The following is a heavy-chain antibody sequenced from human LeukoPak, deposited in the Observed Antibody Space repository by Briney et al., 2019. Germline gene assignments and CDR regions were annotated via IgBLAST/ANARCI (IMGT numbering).Heavy chain of an antibody. D-gene: IGHD3-22*01. CDR1: GFTFSSYS. V-gene: IGHV3-48*01. CDR3: ARDQGIDYYDSSGYANYYYGMDV. CDR2: ISSSSSTI. J-gene: IGHJ6*02. Sequence: GGSLRLSCAASGFTFSSYSMNWVRQAPGKGLEWVSYISSSSSTIYYADSVKGRFTISRDNAKNSLRLQMNSLRAEDTAVYYCARDQGIDYYDSSGYANYYYGMDVWGQGTTVTVSS.